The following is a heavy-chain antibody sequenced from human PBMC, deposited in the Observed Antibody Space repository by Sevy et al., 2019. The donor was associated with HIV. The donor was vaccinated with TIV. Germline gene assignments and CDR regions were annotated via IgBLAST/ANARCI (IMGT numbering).Heavy chain of an antibody. CDR2: VYSGGAT. V-gene: IGHV3-53*01. CDR3: ARVGYCRGGTCFSGFYYGMDV. D-gene: IGHD2-15*01. CDR1: GFTLTNEF. J-gene: IGHJ6*02. Sequence: GGSLRLSCAVSGFTLTNEFFSWVRQAPGKGLEWVAVVYSGGATYYADFVKGRFTISRDKSKNTLYLQTKSLRAEDTAVYYCARVGYCRGGTCFSGFYYGMDVWGQGTTVTVSS.